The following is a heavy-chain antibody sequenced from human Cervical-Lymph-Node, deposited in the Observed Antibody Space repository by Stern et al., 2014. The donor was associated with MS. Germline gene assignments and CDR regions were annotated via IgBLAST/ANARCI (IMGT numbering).Heavy chain of an antibody. J-gene: IGHJ4*02. V-gene: IGHV1-2*02. CDR1: GYTFPDYY. CDR3: ARSATSWYSGFYFDH. Sequence: QVQLMQSGAEVKKPGASVKVSCKASGYTFPDYYMHWLRQAPGQGLEWMGWMNPKSSDSNPTQKFQGRITMTRDTSINTAYMELRSLRSDDTALYFCARSATSWYSGFYFDHWGQGALVTVSS. D-gene: IGHD2-2*01. CDR2: MNPKSSDS.